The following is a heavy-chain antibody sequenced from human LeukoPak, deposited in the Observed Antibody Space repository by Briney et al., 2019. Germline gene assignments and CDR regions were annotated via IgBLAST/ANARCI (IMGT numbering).Heavy chain of an antibody. D-gene: IGHD3-3*01. J-gene: IGHJ6*03. Sequence: GGSLRLSCAASGFTFSSYSMNWVRQAPGKGLEWVSSISSSSSYIYYADSVKGRFTISRDNSKDTLSLQMNSLRAEDTAVYYCAKGSKEVLFTRDHYMDVWGKGTTVTISS. CDR2: ISSSSSYI. CDR1: GFTFSSYS. CDR3: AKGSKEVLFTRDHYMDV. V-gene: IGHV3-21*01.